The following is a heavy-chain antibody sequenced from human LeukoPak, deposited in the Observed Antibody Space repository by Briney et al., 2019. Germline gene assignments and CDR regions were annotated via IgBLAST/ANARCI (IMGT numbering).Heavy chain of an antibody. CDR2: IIPIFGTA. CDR1: GGTFSSYA. CDR3: ARGGYGDHLYDY. Sequence: SVKVSCKASGGTFSSYAISWVRQAPGQGLEWMGGIIPIFGTANYAQKFQGRAAITADKSTSTAYMELSSLRSENTAVYYCARGGYGDHLYDYWGQGTLVTVSS. J-gene: IGHJ4*02. V-gene: IGHV1-69*06. D-gene: IGHD4-17*01.